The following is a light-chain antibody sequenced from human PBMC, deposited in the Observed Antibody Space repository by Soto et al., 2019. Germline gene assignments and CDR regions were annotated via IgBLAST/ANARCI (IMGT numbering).Light chain of an antibody. CDR3: GSWDSSLSAYV. CDR1: SSNIGGNS. V-gene: IGLV1-51*01. Sequence: QSVLSQPPSVSAAPGQKVTISCSGSSSNIGGNSVSWYQQLPGTAPKLLIYDDNKRPSGIPARFSGSKTGASATLGITGFQNGDEADYYCGSWDSSLSAYVFGTGTKVTVL. J-gene: IGLJ1*01. CDR2: DDN.